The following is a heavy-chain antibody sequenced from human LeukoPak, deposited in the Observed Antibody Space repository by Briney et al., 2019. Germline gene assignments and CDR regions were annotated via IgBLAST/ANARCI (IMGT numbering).Heavy chain of an antibody. CDR1: GYTFTCYY. D-gene: IGHD2-2*01. Sequence: ASVKVSCKASGYTFTCYYMHWVRQAPGQGLEWMGWINPNSGGTNYAQKFQGRVTMTRYTSISTAYMELSRLRSDDTAVYYCARTGGSSYAPFRFDYWGQGTLVTVSS. J-gene: IGHJ4*02. V-gene: IGHV1-2*02. CDR3: ARTGGSSYAPFRFDY. CDR2: INPNSGGT.